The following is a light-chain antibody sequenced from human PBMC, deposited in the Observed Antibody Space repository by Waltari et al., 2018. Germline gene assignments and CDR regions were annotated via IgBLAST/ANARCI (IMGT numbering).Light chain of an antibody. CDR3: LQRADWPPIT. Sequence: EVVLTQSPATLSLSPGESATLSCRASQTISTFLFWYQQKPGQAPRLLIYDASNRATGIPARFSGSGSGTDFTLTISSLEAEDSAVYYCLQRADWPPITFGQGTRLEI. V-gene: IGKV3-11*01. CDR1: QTISTF. J-gene: IGKJ5*01. CDR2: DAS.